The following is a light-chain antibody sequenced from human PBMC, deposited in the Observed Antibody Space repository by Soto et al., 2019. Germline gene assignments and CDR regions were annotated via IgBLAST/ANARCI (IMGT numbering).Light chain of an antibody. Sequence: DIQMTQSPSSLSASVGDRVTITCRASQSIGNYLNWYRQKPGKAPKLLIYAASSLQSGVPSRFSGSGSGTDFTLTISSLQPEDFATYYCQQSYSTPWTFGQGTKVDIK. CDR3: QQSYSTPWT. J-gene: IGKJ1*01. V-gene: IGKV1-39*01. CDR2: AAS. CDR1: QSIGNY.